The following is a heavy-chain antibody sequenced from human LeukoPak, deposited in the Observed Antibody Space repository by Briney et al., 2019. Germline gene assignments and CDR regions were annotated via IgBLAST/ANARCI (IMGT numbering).Heavy chain of an antibody. CDR1: GGSLHYYY. D-gene: IGHD3-22*01. V-gene: IGHV4-59*01. CDR3: ARDSRYSDTSGYYYSHYYMDV. J-gene: IGHJ6*03. CDR2: IYFSGST. Sequence: KPSATLSLPCTGSGGSLHYYYWSWIPQPPREGLEYLGYIYFSGSTNYNPSLKSRVTMSVDTSKNQFSLKLSSVTAADTAVYYCARDSRYSDTSGYYYSHYYMDVWGKGTTVTVSS.